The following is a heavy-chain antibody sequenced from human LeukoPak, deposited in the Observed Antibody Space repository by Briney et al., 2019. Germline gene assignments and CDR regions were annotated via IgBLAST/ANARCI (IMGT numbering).Heavy chain of an antibody. D-gene: IGHD5-12*01. Sequence: ASMKGSCKASGYTFTGYYMHWVRQAPGQGLEWIGWINPNSGGTNYAQKFQGRVTMTRDTSISTAYMELSRLRSDDTAVYYCARSIMDIVATPLGYWGQGTLVTVSS. CDR3: ARSIMDIVATPLGY. V-gene: IGHV1-2*02. CDR1: GYTFTGYY. J-gene: IGHJ4*02. CDR2: INPNSGGT.